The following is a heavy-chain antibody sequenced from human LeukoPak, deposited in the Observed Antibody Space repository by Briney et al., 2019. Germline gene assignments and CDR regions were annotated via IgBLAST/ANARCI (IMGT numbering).Heavy chain of an antibody. J-gene: IGHJ3*02. CDR3: AREVTYYYDSSGYHYDAFDI. Sequence: ASVKVSCKASGYTFTGYYMHWVRQAPGQGLEWMGWINPNSGGTNYAQKFQGRVTMTRDTSISTAYMELSRLRSDDTAMYYCAREVTYYYDSSGYHYDAFDIWSQGTMVTVPS. D-gene: IGHD3-22*01. V-gene: IGHV1-2*02. CDR1: GYTFTGYY. CDR2: INPNSGGT.